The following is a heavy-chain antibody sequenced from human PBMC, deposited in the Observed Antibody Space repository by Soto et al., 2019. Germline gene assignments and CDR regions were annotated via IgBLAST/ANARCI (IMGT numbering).Heavy chain of an antibody. V-gene: IGHV3-48*01. CDR2: ISSSSSTI. CDR3: ARTAAGRPYAFDI. CDR1: GFTFSSYS. J-gene: IGHJ3*02. Sequence: GGSLRLSCAASGFTFSSYSMNWVRQAPGKGLEWVSYISSSSSTIYYADSVKGRFTISRDNAKNSLYLQMNSLRAEDTAVYYCARTAAGRPYAFDIWGQGTMVTVSS. D-gene: IGHD6-13*01.